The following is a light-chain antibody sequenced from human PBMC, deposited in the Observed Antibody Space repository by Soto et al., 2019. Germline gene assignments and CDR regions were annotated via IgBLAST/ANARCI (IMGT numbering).Light chain of an antibody. CDR1: QSVSSY. Sequence: EIVLTQSPATLSLSPGERATLSCRASQSVSSYLAWYQQKPGQAPRLLIYDASTRTTGIPARFSGSGSGTDFTRTISSLEPEDFAVYYCQQRSNWPPIFGPGTKVDIK. CDR3: QQRSNWPPI. V-gene: IGKV3-11*01. J-gene: IGKJ3*01. CDR2: DAS.